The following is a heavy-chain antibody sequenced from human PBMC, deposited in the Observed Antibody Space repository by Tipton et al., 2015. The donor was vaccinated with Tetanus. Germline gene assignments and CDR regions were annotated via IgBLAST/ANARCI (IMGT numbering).Heavy chain of an antibody. CDR3: ARHSGWYNFFTGVDV. CDR1: GVSMSNGGYY. Sequence: TLSLTCTVSGVSMSNGGYYWSWIRQSPGKGLEWLGYIYFSGHTKYNPSLKSRVTFSLDTSQNQFSLQLTSVTAADTAVYYCARHSGWYNFFTGVDVWGLGTTVTVSS. V-gene: IGHV4-61*08. J-gene: IGHJ6*02. D-gene: IGHD6-19*01. CDR2: IYFSGHT.